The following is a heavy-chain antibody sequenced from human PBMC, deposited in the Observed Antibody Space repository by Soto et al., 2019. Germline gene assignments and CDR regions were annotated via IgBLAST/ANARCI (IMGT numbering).Heavy chain of an antibody. D-gene: IGHD4-17*01. CDR1: GGSISSSNW. Sequence: SQTLSLTCAVSGGSISSSNWWSWVRKPPGKGLEWIGEIYYSGSTNYNPSLKSRVTISVDKSKNQFSLKLSSVTAADTAVYYCARFMTMVTNLAFDIWGQGTMVTVSS. CDR2: IYYSGST. J-gene: IGHJ3*02. CDR3: ARFMTMVTNLAFDI. V-gene: IGHV4-4*02.